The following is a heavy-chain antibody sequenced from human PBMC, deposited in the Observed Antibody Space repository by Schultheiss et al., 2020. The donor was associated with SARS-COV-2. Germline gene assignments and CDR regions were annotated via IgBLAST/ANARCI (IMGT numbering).Heavy chain of an antibody. CDR3: ARAVGYCSGGSCYNWYFDL. Sequence: GSLRLSCAASGFTVSSNYMSWVRQAPGKGLEWIGEINHSGSTNYNPSLKSRVTISVDTSKNQFSLKLSSVTAADTAVYYCARAVGYCSGGSCYNWYFDLWGRGTLVTVSS. J-gene: IGHJ2*01. D-gene: IGHD2-15*01. CDR1: GFTVSSNY. V-gene: IGHV4-34*01. CDR2: INHSGST.